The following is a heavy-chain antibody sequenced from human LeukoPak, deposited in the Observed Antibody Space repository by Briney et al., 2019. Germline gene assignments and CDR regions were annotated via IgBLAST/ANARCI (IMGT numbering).Heavy chain of an antibody. CDR3: ARDRKYCTSTTCHSSMDV. CDR1: GVSISTYS. J-gene: IGHJ6*03. Sequence: PSETLSLTCTVSGVSISTYSWSWIRQPPGKGLEWVGDIPNSGNTDYVPSLKSRAIISVDKSKNQYSLHLSSVTAADTAVYYCARDRKYCTSTTCHSSMDVGGKGTTVTVSS. CDR2: IPNSGNT. V-gene: IGHV4-4*08. D-gene: IGHD2-2*01.